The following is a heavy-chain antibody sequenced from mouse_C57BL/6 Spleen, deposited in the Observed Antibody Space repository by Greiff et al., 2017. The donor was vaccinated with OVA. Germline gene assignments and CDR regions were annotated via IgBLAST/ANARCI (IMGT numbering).Heavy chain of an antibody. CDR3: ARELLREMDFDV. Sequence: EVKLEESGGGLVKPGGSLKLSCAASGFTFSDYGMHWVRQAPEKGLEWVAYISSGSSTIYYADTVKGRFTISRDNAKNTLFLQMTSLRAEDTAMYYCARELLREMDFDVWGTGTTVTVAS. D-gene: IGHD1-1*01. CDR1: GFTFSDYG. V-gene: IGHV5-17*01. CDR2: ISSGSSTI. J-gene: IGHJ1*03.